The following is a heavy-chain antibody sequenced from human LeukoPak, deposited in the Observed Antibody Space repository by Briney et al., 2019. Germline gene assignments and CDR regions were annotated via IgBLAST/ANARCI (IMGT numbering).Heavy chain of an antibody. CDR1: GFTFSSYG. CDR3: AKDRSSGWYRTDYYYGMDV. Sequence: PAGSLTLSCAASGFTFSSYGMHWDRQAPGKELEGGAVISYDGSNKYYADSVKGRFTISRDNSKNTLYLQMNSLRAEDTAVYYCAKDRSSGWYRTDYYYGMDVWGQGTTVTVSS. V-gene: IGHV3-30*18. J-gene: IGHJ6*02. CDR2: ISYDGSNK. D-gene: IGHD6-19*01.